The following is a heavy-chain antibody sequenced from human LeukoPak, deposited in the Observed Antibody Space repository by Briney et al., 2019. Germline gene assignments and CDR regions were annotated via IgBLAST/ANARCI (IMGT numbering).Heavy chain of an antibody. D-gene: IGHD2-2*01. CDR2: IKQDGSDK. CDR3: ARVLPVASRDY. Sequence: GGSLRLSCAASGFTISTYWMSWVRQAPGKGLEWVANIKQDGSDKFYVDSVKGRFTISRDNAKNSMYLQMNSPRAEDTAIYYCARVLPVASRDYWGQGTLVTVSS. V-gene: IGHV3-7*01. CDR1: GFTISTYW. J-gene: IGHJ4*02.